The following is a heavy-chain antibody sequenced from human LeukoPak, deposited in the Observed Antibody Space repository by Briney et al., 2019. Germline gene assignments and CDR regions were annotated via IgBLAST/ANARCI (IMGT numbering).Heavy chain of an antibody. CDR3: ARDPSLHYDSTKDAFDI. Sequence: GASVTVSCKASGYTFTSYDINWVRQATGQGLEWMGWMNPNSGNTGYAQKFQGRVTITRNTSISTAYMELSSLRSEDTAVYYCARDPSLHYDSTKDAFDIWGQGTMVTVSS. CDR1: GYTFTSYD. CDR2: MNPNSGNT. V-gene: IGHV1-8*03. D-gene: IGHD3-22*01. J-gene: IGHJ3*02.